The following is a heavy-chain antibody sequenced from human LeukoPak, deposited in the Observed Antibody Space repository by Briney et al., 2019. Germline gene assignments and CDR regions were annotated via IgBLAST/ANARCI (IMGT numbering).Heavy chain of an antibody. CDR2: ISGSGGST. Sequence: PGGSLRLSCAASGFTFSSYAMSWVRQAPGKGLEWVSAISGSGGSTYYADSVKGRFTISRDNAKKSLYLQMNSLRAEDTAVYYCARAIGAADSYWGQGTLVTVSS. V-gene: IGHV3-23*01. CDR3: ARAIGAADSY. CDR1: GFTFSSYA. D-gene: IGHD6-13*01. J-gene: IGHJ4*02.